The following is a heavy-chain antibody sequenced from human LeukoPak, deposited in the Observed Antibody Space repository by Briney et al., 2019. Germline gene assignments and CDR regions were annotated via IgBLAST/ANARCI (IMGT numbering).Heavy chain of an antibody. J-gene: IGHJ4*02. CDR3: AEGGDYFDY. V-gene: IGHV4-34*01. D-gene: IGHD4-17*01. CDR1: GVSFSGYY. Sequence: SETLSLTCAVYGVSFSGYYWSWIRQPPGKGLEWIGEINHSGSTNYNPSLKSRVTISVDTSKNQFSLKLSSVTAADTAVYYCAEGGDYFDYWGQGTLVTVSS. CDR2: INHSGST.